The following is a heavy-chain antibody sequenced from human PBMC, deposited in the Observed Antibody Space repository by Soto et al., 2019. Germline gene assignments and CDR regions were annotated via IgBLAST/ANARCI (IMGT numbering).Heavy chain of an antibody. CDR2: IYYSGST. Sequence: SETLSLTCTVSGGSISSSSYYWGWIRQPPGKGLEWIGSIYYSGSTYYNPSLKSRVTISVDTSNNQFSLKLSSVTAADTAVYYCASQSYYDYIWGSYRHGSYFDYWGQGTLVTVSS. V-gene: IGHV4-39*01. J-gene: IGHJ4*02. CDR3: ASQSYYDYIWGSYRHGSYFDY. CDR1: GGSISSSSYY. D-gene: IGHD3-16*02.